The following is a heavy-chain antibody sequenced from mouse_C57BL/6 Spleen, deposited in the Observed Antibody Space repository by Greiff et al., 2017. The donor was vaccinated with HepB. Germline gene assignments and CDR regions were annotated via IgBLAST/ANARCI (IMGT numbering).Heavy chain of an antibody. CDR1: GYTFTEYT. CDR3: ARHDECITTVVGDWYFDV. V-gene: IGHV1-62-2*01. J-gene: IGHJ1*03. CDR2: FYPGSGSI. D-gene: IGHD1-1*01. Sequence: VQLQQSGAELVKPGASVKLSCKASGYTFTEYTIHWVKQRSGQGLEWIGWFYPGSGSIKYNEKFKDKATLTADKSSSTVYMALSRLTSEDSAVYFCARHDECITTVVGDWYFDVWGTGTTVTVSS.